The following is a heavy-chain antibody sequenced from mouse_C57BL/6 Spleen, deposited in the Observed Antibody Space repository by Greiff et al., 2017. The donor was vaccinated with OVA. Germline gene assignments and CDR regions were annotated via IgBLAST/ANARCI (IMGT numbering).Heavy chain of an antibody. CDR2: IDPSDSYT. CDR1: GYTFTSYW. V-gene: IGHV1-69*01. D-gene: IGHD1-1*01. CDR3: ARYGGGAMDY. J-gene: IGHJ4*01. Sequence: VQLQQPGAELVMPGASVKLSCKASGYTFTSYWMHWVKQRPGQGLEWIGEIDPSDSYTNYNQKFKGKSTLTVDKSSSTAYMQLSSLTSEESAVYYCARYGGGAMDYWGQGTSVTVSS.